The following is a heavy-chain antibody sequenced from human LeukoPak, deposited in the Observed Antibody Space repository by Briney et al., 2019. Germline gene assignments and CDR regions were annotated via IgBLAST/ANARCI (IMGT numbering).Heavy chain of an antibody. J-gene: IGHJ4*02. CDR2: IYSDGNT. CDR1: GFTVSSNY. D-gene: IGHD4-17*01. Sequence: GGSLRLSCAASGFTVSSNYMTWVRQPPGKGLEWVSIIYSDGNTYYADSVKGRFTISRDNSKNTLYLQMNSLRAEDTAVYYCAKETTRYFDYWGQGTLVTVSS. V-gene: IGHV3-53*01. CDR3: AKETTRYFDY.